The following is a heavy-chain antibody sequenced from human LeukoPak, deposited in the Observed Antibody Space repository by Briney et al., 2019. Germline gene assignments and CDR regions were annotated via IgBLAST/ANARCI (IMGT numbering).Heavy chain of an antibody. CDR3: ARQYRLIAEAATNWFDP. J-gene: IGHJ5*02. V-gene: IGHV4-39*01. Sequence: SETLSLTCTVSGGSISSSSYYWGWIRQPPGKGLEWIGSIYYSGSTYYNPSLKSRVTISVDTSKNQFSLKLSSVTAADTAIYYCARQYRLIAEAATNWFDPWGQGTLVTVSS. CDR2: IYYSGST. D-gene: IGHD6-19*01. CDR1: GGSISSSSYY.